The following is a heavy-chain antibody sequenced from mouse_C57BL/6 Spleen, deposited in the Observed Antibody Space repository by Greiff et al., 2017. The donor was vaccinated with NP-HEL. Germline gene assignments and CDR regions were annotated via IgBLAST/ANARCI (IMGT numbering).Heavy chain of an antibody. CDR2: ISSGGDYI. D-gene: IGHD2-1*01. V-gene: IGHV5-9-1*02. CDR1: GFTFSSYA. J-gene: IGHJ4*01. CDR3: TGGNYEDAMDY. Sequence: DVQLVESGEGLVKPGGSLKLSCAASGFTFSSYAMSWVRQTPETRLEWVAYISSGGDYIYYADTVKGRFTISRDNARNTLYLQMSSLKSEDTAMYYCTGGNYEDAMDYWGQGTSVTVSS.